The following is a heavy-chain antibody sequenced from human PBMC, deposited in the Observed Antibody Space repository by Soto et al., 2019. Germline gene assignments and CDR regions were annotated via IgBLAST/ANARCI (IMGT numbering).Heavy chain of an antibody. Sequence: GGSLRLSCAASGFTFSSYAVHWVRQAPGKGLEWVAVISYDGSNKYYADSVKGRFTISRDNSKNTLYLQMNSLRAEDTAVYYCARDLLSTVYPWGQGTLVTVSS. J-gene: IGHJ5*02. CDR2: ISYDGSNK. D-gene: IGHD4-4*01. V-gene: IGHV3-30-3*01. CDR3: ARDLLSTVYP. CDR1: GFTFSSYA.